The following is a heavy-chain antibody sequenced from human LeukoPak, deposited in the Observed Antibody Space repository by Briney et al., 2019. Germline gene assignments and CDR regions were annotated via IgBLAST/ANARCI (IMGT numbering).Heavy chain of an antibody. Sequence: PGGSLRLPCAASGFTFSSYWMHWVRQAPGKGLVWVSRINSDGSSTSYADSVKGRFTISRDNAKNTLYLQMNSLRAEDTAVYYCARGKYYYGSGSYSTPRPFGAFDMWGQGTMVTVSS. D-gene: IGHD3-10*01. V-gene: IGHV3-74*01. CDR1: GFTFSSYW. CDR2: INSDGSST. J-gene: IGHJ3*02. CDR3: ARGKYYYGSGSYSTPRPFGAFDM.